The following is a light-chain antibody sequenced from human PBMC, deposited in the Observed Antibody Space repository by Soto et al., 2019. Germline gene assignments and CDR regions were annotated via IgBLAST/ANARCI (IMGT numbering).Light chain of an antibody. CDR2: GAS. V-gene: IGKV3-20*01. J-gene: IGKJ2*01. CDR1: QSVSSSY. CDR3: QRYGSSPLYT. Sequence: EIVLTQSPGTLSLSPGERATLSCRASQSVSSSYLAWYQQKPGQAPRLLIYGASSRATGIPDRFSGSGSGTDVTLTISRLEPEDLAVYYCQRYGSSPLYTFGQGTKLEIK.